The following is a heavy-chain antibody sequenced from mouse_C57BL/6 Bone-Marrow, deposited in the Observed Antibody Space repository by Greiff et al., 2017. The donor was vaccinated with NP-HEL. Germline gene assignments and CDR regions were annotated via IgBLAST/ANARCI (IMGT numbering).Heavy chain of an antibody. CDR3: ARADYYGSSSYYYAMDY. J-gene: IGHJ4*01. Sequence: EVQLQQSGPELVKPGASVKIPCKASGYTFTDYNMDWVKQSHGKSLEWIGDINPNNGGTIYNQKFKGTATLTVDKSSSTAYMELRSLTSEDTAVYYCARADYYGSSSYYYAMDYWGQGTSVTVSS. D-gene: IGHD1-1*01. V-gene: IGHV1-18*01. CDR2: INPNNGGT. CDR1: GYTFTDYN.